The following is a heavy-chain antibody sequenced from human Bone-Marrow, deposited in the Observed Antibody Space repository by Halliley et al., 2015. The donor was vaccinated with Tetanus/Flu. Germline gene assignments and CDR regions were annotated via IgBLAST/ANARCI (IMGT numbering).Heavy chain of an antibody. CDR2: TYYRSKWYH. Sequence: LVKPTQTLSLTCAISGDSVSSNSAAWNWIRQSPSRGLGWLGRTYYRSKWYHEYALSVESRITISPDTSKNQFSLHLNSVTPEDSAVYFCARDEDLGSDWSECSFDYWGQGTLVTVSS. J-gene: IGHJ4*02. CDR1: GDSVSSNSAA. D-gene: IGHD6-19*01. CDR3: ARDEDLGSDWSECSFDY. V-gene: IGHV6-1*01.